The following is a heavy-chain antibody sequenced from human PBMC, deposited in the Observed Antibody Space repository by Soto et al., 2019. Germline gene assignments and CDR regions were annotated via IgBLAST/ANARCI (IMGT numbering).Heavy chain of an antibody. D-gene: IGHD1-1*01. Sequence: ASVKVSCKASGYTFTSYGTSWVRQAPGQGLEWMGWISAYNGNTNYAQKLQGRVTMTRNTSISTAYMELSSLRSDDTAVYYCARAERPLIPFVYWGQGTLVTV. CDR2: ISAYNGNT. CDR3: ARAERPLIPFVY. J-gene: IGHJ4*02. V-gene: IGHV1-18*01. CDR1: GYTFTSYG.